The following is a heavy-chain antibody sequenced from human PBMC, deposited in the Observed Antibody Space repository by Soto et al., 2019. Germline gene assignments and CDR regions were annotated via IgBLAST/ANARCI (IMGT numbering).Heavy chain of an antibody. CDR3: AKGGFWVHYGMDV. V-gene: IGHV3-23*01. Sequence: EVQLLESGGALAQPGGSLRLSCAAPGSTFSAYCMNWVRQTPGKGLEWVSAISRSGHITYYADSVKGRFTIARDNSKNTLYLEMNSLTGDDTAVYYCAKGGFWVHYGMDVWGQGTTVIVSS. J-gene: IGHJ6*02. CDR1: GSTFSAYC. CDR2: ISRSGHIT. D-gene: IGHD2-15*01.